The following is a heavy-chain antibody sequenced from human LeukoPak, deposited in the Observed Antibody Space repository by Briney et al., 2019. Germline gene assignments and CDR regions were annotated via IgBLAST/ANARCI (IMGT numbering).Heavy chain of an antibody. CDR3: AKGGPYYDYPTDY. Sequence: GGSLRLSCAASGFTFDDYAMHWVRQAPGKGLEWVSAITWNSDDKVYAGSVRGRLTVSRDNAKNSLYLQMNNLRPEDTALYYCAKGGPYYDYPTDYWGRGTLVTVSS. V-gene: IGHV3-9*01. D-gene: IGHD3-22*01. J-gene: IGHJ4*02. CDR2: ITWNSDDK. CDR1: GFTFDDYA.